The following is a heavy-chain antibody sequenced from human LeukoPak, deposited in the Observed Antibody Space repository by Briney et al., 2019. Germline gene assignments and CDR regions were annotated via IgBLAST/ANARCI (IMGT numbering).Heavy chain of an antibody. CDR1: GFTVNSYA. D-gene: IGHD4-17*01. CDR3: AKGGRRHYGDYVAF. CDR2: ISASGDNT. Sequence: GGSLRLSCDASGFTVNSYAMNWVRQAPGKGLEWVSVISASGDNTYYADSVKGRFTISRDDSKNTVYLQMNRLRADDTAVYHCAKGGRRHYGDYVAFWGQGTLVTVSS. J-gene: IGHJ4*02. V-gene: IGHV3-23*01.